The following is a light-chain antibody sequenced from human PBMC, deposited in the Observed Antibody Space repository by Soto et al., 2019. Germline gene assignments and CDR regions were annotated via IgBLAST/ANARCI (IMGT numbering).Light chain of an antibody. J-gene: IGLJ2*01. V-gene: IGLV1-44*01. CDR2: KND. Sequence: QSLLAQPPSASGTPGQRVTISCSGSGSNIGRNPVNWYQQLPGTAPNLLIYKNDQRPSGVPDRFSGSKSGPSASLAISGLQSEDEADYYCAAWDDSLNGVIFGGGTKVTVL. CDR3: AAWDDSLNGVI. CDR1: GSNIGRNP.